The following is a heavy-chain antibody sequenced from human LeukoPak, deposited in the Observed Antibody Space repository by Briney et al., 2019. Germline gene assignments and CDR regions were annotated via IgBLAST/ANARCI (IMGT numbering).Heavy chain of an antibody. V-gene: IGHV1-69*01. D-gene: IGHD2-2*01. CDR2: IIPIFGTA. CDR3: AGGYCSSTSCLPSY. J-gene: IGHJ4*02. CDR1: GGTFSSYA. Sequence: SVKVSCKASGGTFSSYAISWVRQAPGQGLEWTGGIIPIFGTANYAQKFQGRVTITADESTSTAYMELSSLRSEDTAVYYCAGGYCSSTSCLPSYWGQGTLVTVSS.